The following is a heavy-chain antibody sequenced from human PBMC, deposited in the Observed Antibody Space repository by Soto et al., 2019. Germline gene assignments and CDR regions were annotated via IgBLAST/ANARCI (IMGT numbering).Heavy chain of an antibody. CDR1: GNTFTSYD. V-gene: IGHV1-8*01. Sequence: ASVKVSCKASGNTFTSYDINWVRQATGHGLEWMGWINPNSGNIGYAQKFQGRVTMTRDTAIRTAFMEVSRLRSDDTAVYYCARGRASGSYYLLDYWGQGTLVTVSS. D-gene: IGHD3-10*01. CDR2: INPNSGNI. J-gene: IGHJ4*02. CDR3: ARGRASGSYYLLDY.